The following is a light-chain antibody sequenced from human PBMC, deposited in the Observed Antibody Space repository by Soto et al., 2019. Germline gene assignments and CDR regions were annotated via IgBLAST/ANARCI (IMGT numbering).Light chain of an antibody. J-gene: IGKJ1*01. CDR3: QQYGSSPGT. V-gene: IGKV3-15*01. CDR2: GAS. Sequence: EIVMAQSPATLSVSPGERATLSCRASQSVSSNLAWYQQKPGQAPRLLIYGASTRATGIPARFIGSGSGTDFTLTISRLQPEDFAVYYCQQYGSSPGTFGQGTMVDIK. CDR1: QSVSSN.